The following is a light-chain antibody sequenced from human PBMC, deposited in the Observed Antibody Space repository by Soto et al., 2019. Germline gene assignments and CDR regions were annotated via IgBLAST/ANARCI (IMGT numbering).Light chain of an antibody. CDR2: GAS. V-gene: IGKV3-20*01. CDR1: QSVSNNY. Sequence: EIVLTQSPGTLSLSPGERDTLSCRASQSVSNNYLAWYQHKPGQAPRLLIYGASNRATGIPDRFSGSGSGTDFTLTISRLEPEDFAVYYCQQYGSSGTFGQGTKVDIK. CDR3: QQYGSSGT. J-gene: IGKJ1*01.